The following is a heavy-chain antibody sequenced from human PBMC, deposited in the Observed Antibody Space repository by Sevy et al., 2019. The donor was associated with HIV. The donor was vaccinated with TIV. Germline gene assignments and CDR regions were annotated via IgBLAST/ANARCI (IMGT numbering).Heavy chain of an antibody. D-gene: IGHD3-22*01. J-gene: IGHJ4*02. CDR3: AKDISYDSSGVDY. CDR1: GFTFDDYA. V-gene: IGHV3-9*01. Sequence: GGSLRLSCAASGFTFDDYAMHWVRQAPGKGLESVSGISWNSGSINYADSVKGRFTISRDNAKNSLYLQMNSLRAEDTALYYCAKDISYDSSGVDYWGQGTLVTVSS. CDR2: ISWNSGSI.